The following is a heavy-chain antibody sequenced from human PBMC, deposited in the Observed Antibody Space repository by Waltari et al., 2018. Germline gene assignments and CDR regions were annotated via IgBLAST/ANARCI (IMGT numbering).Heavy chain of an antibody. CDR2: IKQDGSGK. J-gene: IGHJ4*02. V-gene: IGHV3-7*01. CDR3: TRGGRDSSWYWRD. Sequence: EVQLVESGGGLAQPGGSLRLSCPASGLSLGTSGLTWVRQASGKGPEWMDNIKQDGSGKYYMDSVKGRFTISRDNAKNSLYLQMNNLRVEDTAVYYCTRGGRDSSWYWRDWGQGTLVTVSS. D-gene: IGHD6-13*01. CDR1: GLSLGTSG.